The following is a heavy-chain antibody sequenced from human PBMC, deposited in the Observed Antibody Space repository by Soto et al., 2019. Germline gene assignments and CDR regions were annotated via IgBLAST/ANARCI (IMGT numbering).Heavy chain of an antibody. CDR2: IYTSGST. V-gene: IGHV4-4*07. CDR1: GGSISSYY. CDR3: ARHGDYSYYYCGMDV. D-gene: IGHD4-17*01. J-gene: IGHJ6*02. Sequence: SLTCTVSGGSISSYYWSWIRQPAAKGLEWIGRIYTSGSTNYNPSLKSRVTMSVDTSKNQFSLKLSSVTAADTAVYYCARHGDYSYYYCGMDVWGQGTTVTVSS.